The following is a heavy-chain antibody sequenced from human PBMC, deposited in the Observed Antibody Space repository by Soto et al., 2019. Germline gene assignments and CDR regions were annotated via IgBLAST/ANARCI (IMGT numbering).Heavy chain of an antibody. Sequence: AGGSLRLSCAASGFTFSSYAMHWVRQAPGKGLEWVAVISYDGSNKYYADSVKGRFTISRDNSKNTLYLQMNSLRAEDTAVYYCASHYDILNYYFDYWGQGTLVTVSS. CDR2: ISYDGSNK. J-gene: IGHJ4*02. D-gene: IGHD3-9*01. CDR1: GFTFSSYA. V-gene: IGHV3-30-3*01. CDR3: ASHYDILNYYFDY.